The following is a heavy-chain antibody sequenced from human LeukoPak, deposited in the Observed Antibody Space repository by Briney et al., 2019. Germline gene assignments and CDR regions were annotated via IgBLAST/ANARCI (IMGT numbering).Heavy chain of an antibody. CDR2: IYHSGST. CDR3: AGAEPRGIIWHPY. CDR1: GASISSHNW. Sequence: PSETLSLTCAVSGASISSHNWWWSWVRQPPGKGLEWIGEIYHSGSTNYNPSLKSRVTMSVDKSKNQFSLRLSSVTAADTAVYYCAGAEPRGIIWHPYWGQGTLVTVSS. V-gene: IGHV4-4*02. J-gene: IGHJ4*02.